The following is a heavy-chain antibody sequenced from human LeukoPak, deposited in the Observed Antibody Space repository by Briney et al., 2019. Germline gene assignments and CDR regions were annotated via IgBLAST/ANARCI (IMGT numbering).Heavy chain of an antibody. CDR3: AKDLYRTARYYFDY. CDR1: GFTFSSYG. Sequence: VGSLRLSCAASGFTFSSYGMHWVRQAPGKGLEWVAFIRYDGSNKYYADSVKGRFTISRDNSKNTLYLQMNSLRAEDTAVYYCAKDLYRTARYYFDYWGQGTLVTVSS. CDR2: IRYDGSNK. J-gene: IGHJ4*02. V-gene: IGHV3-30*02. D-gene: IGHD2-2*02.